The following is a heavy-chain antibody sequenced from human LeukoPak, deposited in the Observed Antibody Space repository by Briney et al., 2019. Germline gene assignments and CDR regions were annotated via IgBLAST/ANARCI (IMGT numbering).Heavy chain of an antibody. D-gene: IGHD4-17*01. J-gene: IGHJ5*02. Sequence: GASVKVSCKASGGTFSSYAISWVRQAPGRGLEWMGGIIPIFGTANYAQKFQGRVTITADESTSTAYMELSSLRSEDTAVYYCARDPNYYGDYAMSRYQAPGRFDPWGQGTLVTVSS. CDR3: ARDPNYYGDYAMSRYQAPGRFDP. CDR2: IIPIFGTA. V-gene: IGHV1-69*13. CDR1: GGTFSSYA.